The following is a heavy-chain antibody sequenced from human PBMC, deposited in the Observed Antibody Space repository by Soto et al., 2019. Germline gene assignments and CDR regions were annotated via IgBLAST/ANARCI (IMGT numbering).Heavy chain of an antibody. D-gene: IGHD3-3*01. CDR3: AKEGRSGYYYGVADY. J-gene: IGHJ4*02. Sequence: GGSLRLSCAASGFTFSSYAMSWVRQAPGKGLEWVSTFNGRGDNTYYAESVKGRFTISRDNSKDTLYLQMNSLRAEDTAVYYCAKEGRSGYYYGVADYWGQGTLVTVS. CDR2: FNGRGDNT. V-gene: IGHV3-23*01. CDR1: GFTFSSYA.